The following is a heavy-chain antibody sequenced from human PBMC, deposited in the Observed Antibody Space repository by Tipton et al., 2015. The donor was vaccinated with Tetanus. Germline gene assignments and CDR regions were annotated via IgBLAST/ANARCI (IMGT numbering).Heavy chain of an antibody. V-gene: IGHV4-59*13. CDR3: ARIGWPENNKPGFDI. J-gene: IGHJ3*02. CDR2: VHYTGKD. CDR1: GGSISTYY. D-gene: IGHD1/OR15-1a*01. Sequence: GLVKPSETLSLTCIVSGGSISTYYWSWIRQRPGRGLEWVGYVHYTGKDNYNPSLRSRVTPSVDTSKNQFSLQMSSVTAADTAVYYCARIGWPENNKPGFDIWGQGTMVTVSS.